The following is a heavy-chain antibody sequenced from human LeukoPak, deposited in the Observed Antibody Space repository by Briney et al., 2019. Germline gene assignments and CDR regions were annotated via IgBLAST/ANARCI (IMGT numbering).Heavy chain of an antibody. V-gene: IGHV3-23*01. D-gene: IGHD3-22*01. J-gene: IGHJ4*02. Sequence: SGGSLRLSCAASGFTFSSYAMSWVRQAPGKGLEWVSAISGSGGSTYYADSVKGRFTISRDNSKNTLYLQMNSLRAEDTAVYYCATGHYDSSGYYLQNDYWGQGTLVTVSS. CDR2: ISGSGGST. CDR3: ATGHYDSSGYYLQNDY. CDR1: GFTFSSYA.